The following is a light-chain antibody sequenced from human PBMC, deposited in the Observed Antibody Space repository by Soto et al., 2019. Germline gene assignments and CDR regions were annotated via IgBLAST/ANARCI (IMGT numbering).Light chain of an antibody. CDR2: GAS. V-gene: IGKV3-15*01. Sequence: EIVMTQSQATLSVSPGERATLSCRASQSVSSNLAWYQQKPGQAPRLLIYGASTRATGIPARFSGSGSGTELTLTISSLQSEDFAVYYCQQYNNWPHTFGQGTKLEIK. J-gene: IGKJ2*01. CDR3: QQYNNWPHT. CDR1: QSVSSN.